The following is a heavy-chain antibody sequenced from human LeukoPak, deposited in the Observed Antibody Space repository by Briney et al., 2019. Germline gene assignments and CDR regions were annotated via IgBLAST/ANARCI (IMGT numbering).Heavy chain of an antibody. Sequence: ASVKVSCKVSGYTLTELSMHWVRQAPGKGLEWMGGFDPEDGETIYAQKFQGRVTMTEDTSTDTAYMELSSLRSEDTAVYYCAREDYCSGGSCYEGAVDYWGQGTLVTVSS. D-gene: IGHD2-15*01. CDR2: FDPEDGET. CDR1: GYTLTELS. CDR3: AREDYCSGGSCYEGAVDY. J-gene: IGHJ4*02. V-gene: IGHV1-24*01.